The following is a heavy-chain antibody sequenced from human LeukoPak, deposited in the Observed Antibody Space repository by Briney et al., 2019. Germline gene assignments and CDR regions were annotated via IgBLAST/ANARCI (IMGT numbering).Heavy chain of an antibody. J-gene: IGHJ4*02. CDR1: GFTFDDYA. Sequence: GGSLRLSCAASGFTFDDYAMHWVRQAPGKGLEWVSGISWNSGSIGYADSVKGRFTISRDNAKNSLYLQMNSLRAEDTALYYCARSLHDYGGNSQEYYFDYWGQGTLVTVSS. D-gene: IGHD4-23*01. CDR3: ARSLHDYGGNSQEYYFDY. V-gene: IGHV3-9*01. CDR2: ISWNSGSI.